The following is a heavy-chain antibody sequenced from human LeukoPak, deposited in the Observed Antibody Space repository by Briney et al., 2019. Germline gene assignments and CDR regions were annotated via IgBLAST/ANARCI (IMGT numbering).Heavy chain of an antibody. D-gene: IGHD6-19*01. J-gene: IGHJ5*02. Sequence: GGSLRLSCTASGFTTHYWLNWVRQSPGKGLEWVANIDRDGRVQHYVDSVEGRFTISRDSAKNSLYLQMNSLRAEDTAVYYCAREGGWYGNWFDPWGQGTLVTVSS. V-gene: IGHV3-7*01. CDR1: GFTTHYW. CDR2: IDRDGRVQ. CDR3: AREGGWYGNWFDP.